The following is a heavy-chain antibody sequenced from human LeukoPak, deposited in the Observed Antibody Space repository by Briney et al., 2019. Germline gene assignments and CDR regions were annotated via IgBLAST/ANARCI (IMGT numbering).Heavy chain of an antibody. CDR2: IIPIFGTA. D-gene: IGHD1-14*01. V-gene: IGHV1-69*13. Sequence: ASVKVSCKASGGTFSSYAISWVRQAPGQGLEWMGGIIPIFGTANYAQKFQGRVTITADESTSTAYMELSSLRSEDTAVYYCARSLIYRKPKYYYYYMDVWGKGTTVTVSS. CDR3: ARSLIYRKPKYYYYYMDV. CDR1: GGTFSSYA. J-gene: IGHJ6*03.